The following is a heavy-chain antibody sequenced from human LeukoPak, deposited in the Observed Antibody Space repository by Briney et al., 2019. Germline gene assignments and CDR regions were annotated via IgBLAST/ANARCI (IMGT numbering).Heavy chain of an antibody. V-gene: IGHV3-30-3*01. CDR1: GFTFSSYA. Sequence: GGSLRLSCAASGFTFSSYAMHWVRQAPGKGLEWVAVISYDGSNKYYADSVKGRFTISRDNSKNTLYLQMNSLIVEDTAVYYCVKVQRCVTTTCNIGGFDIWGQGTMVTVSS. D-gene: IGHD2-2*01. CDR2: ISYDGSNK. CDR3: VKVQRCVTTTCNIGGFDI. J-gene: IGHJ3*02.